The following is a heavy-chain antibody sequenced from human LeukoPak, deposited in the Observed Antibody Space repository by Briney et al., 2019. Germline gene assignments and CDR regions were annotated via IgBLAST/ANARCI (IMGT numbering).Heavy chain of an antibody. CDR3: ARDPDEVAGSYGMDV. J-gene: IGHJ6*02. CDR2: IIPTFGTA. Sequence: EASVKVSCKASGGTFSSYAISWVRQAPGQGLEWMGGIIPTFGTANYAQKFQGRVTITADESTSTAHTELSSLRSEDTAVYYCARDPDEVAGSYGMDVWGQGTTVTVSS. D-gene: IGHD2-15*01. CDR1: GGTFSSYA. V-gene: IGHV1-69*13.